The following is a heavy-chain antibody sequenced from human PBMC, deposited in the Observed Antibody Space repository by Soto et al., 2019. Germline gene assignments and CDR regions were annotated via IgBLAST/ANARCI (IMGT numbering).Heavy chain of an antibody. V-gene: IGHV4-31*03. J-gene: IGHJ4*02. CDR1: GGSISSGGYY. Sequence: QVQLQESGPGLLKPSQTLSLTCTVSGGSISSGGYYWSWIRQHPGKGLEWIGYIYYSGSTYYNPSLKRRVTISVDTSKNQFSVKLTSVTAEDTAVYYCARGSSYYNLNYWGQGTLVTVSS. D-gene: IGHD3-10*01. CDR3: ARGSSYYNLNY. CDR2: IYYSGST.